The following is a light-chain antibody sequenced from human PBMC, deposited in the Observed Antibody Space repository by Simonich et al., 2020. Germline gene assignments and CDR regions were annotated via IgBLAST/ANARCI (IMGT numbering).Light chain of an antibody. V-gene: IGLV2-23*01. Sequence: QSALTQPASVSGSPGQSITISCTGTSSDVGSYNLVSWYQQHPGKAPKLMIYEGSKPPSGVSNRFSGSKSGNTASLTISVLQAEDEADYYCCSYAGSSTWVFGGGTKLTVL. CDR3: CSYAGSSTWV. CDR2: EGS. J-gene: IGLJ3*02. CDR1: SSDVGSYNL.